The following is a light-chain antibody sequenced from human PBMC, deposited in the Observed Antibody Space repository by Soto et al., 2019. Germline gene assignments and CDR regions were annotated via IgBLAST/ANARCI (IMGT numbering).Light chain of an antibody. CDR1: NLDVEDRY. Sequence: QSVLTQPPSASGSPGQSVTISCSGINLDVEDRYISWYQQRPGQAPKLMIYASSNRPSGVSHRFSGSRSGNTASLTISGLQAEDEADYYCSSYTSGTTLYVFGTGTKVTVL. CDR2: ASS. CDR3: SSYTSGTTLYV. J-gene: IGLJ1*01. V-gene: IGLV2-14*01.